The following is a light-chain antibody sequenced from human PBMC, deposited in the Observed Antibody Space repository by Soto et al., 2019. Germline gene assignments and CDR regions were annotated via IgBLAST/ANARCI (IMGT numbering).Light chain of an antibody. CDR2: DVS. V-gene: IGLV2-14*03. CDR3: RSYTSSSPLL. J-gene: IGLJ2*01. CDR1: SSDIGGYNY. Sequence: QSALTQPASVSGSPGQSITISCTGTSSDIGGYNYVSWYQQHPGKAPKLMIYDVSNRPSGVSNRFSGSKSDNTASLTISGLQAEDEADYYCRSYTSSSPLLFGGGTKLTVL.